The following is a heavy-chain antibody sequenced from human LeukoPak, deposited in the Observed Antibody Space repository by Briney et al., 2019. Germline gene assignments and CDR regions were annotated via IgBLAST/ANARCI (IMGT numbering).Heavy chain of an antibody. CDR1: GFTFSNYG. D-gene: IGHD2-15*01. CDR2: IQSDGSNT. CDR3: AKRYCKSATCRSDMDA. Sequence: PGGSLRLSCAASGFTFSNYGMHWVRQAPGRGLEWVALIQSDGSNTYSADSVKGRFTISRDNPRNTLHLQMNRLRPEDTAAYYCAKRYCKSATCRSDMDAWGQGTTVTVSS. V-gene: IGHV3-30*02. J-gene: IGHJ6*02.